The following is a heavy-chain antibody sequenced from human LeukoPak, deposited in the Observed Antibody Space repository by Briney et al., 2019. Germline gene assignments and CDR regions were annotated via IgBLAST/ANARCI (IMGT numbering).Heavy chain of an antibody. J-gene: IGHJ4*02. V-gene: IGHV3-23*01. CDR1: GFTFSSYA. CDR3: AKSPGGGWLRHFDY. Sequence: GGSLILSCAASGFTFSSYAMSWVRQPAGKGVEMVSAISGSGGSTYYPDFVKGRFTISRDNSKNTLYLKMNSLRAEDTAVYYCAKSPGGGWLRHFDYWGQGPLVTVSS. D-gene: IGHD5-12*01. CDR2: ISGSGGST.